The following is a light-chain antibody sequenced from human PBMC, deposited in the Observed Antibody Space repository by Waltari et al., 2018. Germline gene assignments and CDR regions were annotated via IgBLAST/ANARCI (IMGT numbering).Light chain of an antibody. V-gene: IGLV3-1*01. CDR1: ILGNKY. CDR3: QALGTGAWV. J-gene: IGLJ3*02. Sequence: SYELTQPPSVSVSPGQTASITCSGDILGNKYASWYQQKPGQSPLLVIYQDTKRPSVIPERFSGSKSGNAATLTISGTQAMDEADYYCQALGTGAWVFGGGTKLTVL. CDR2: QDT.